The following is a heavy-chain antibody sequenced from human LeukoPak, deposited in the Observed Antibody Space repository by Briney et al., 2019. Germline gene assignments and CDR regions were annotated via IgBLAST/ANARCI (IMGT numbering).Heavy chain of an antibody. V-gene: IGHV4-61*01. CDR1: GYSISSGYY. CDR2: IYYSGST. Sequence: PSETLSLTCTVSGYSISSGYYWSWIRQPPGKGLEWIGYIYYSGSTNYNPSLKSRVTISVDTSKNQFSLKLSSVTAADTAVYYCARCIAAAGIVWFDPWGQGTLVTVSS. CDR3: ARCIAAAGIVWFDP. J-gene: IGHJ5*02. D-gene: IGHD6-13*01.